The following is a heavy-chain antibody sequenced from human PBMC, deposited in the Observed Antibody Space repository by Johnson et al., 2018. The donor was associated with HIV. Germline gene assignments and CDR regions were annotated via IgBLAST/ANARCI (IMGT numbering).Heavy chain of an antibody. CDR3: ARDHDGL. Sequence: QVQLVESGGGLVKPGGSLRLSCAGSGFSFSYYGMHWVRQAPGKGLEWVAFIRFDGDNKYYADSVKGRFTISRDNSKNILYVQMNGLRAEDAAVYYCARDHDGLWGQGTMVTVSS. CDR1: GFSFSYYG. V-gene: IGHV3-30*02. CDR2: IRFDGDNK. D-gene: IGHD3-3*01. J-gene: IGHJ3*01.